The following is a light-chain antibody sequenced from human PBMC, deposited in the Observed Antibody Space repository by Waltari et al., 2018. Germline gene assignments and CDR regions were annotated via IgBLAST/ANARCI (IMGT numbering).Light chain of an antibody. CDR2: CAS. V-gene: IGKV4-1*01. Sequence: DTVLTQSLAPLPAPLGSTATINCKSSQSVLYSVNNKDYRAWYQQKPGQPPKLLIYCASTRVSGIPDRFSGGGSATDFAISNNSVQAKDVAVYYCQQSYSVLPCDFGPGTKVEIK. J-gene: IGKJ3*01. CDR3: QQSYSVLPCD. CDR1: QSVLYSVNNKDY.